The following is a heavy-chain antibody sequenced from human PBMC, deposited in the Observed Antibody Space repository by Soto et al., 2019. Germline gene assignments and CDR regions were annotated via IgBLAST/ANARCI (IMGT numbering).Heavy chain of an antibody. D-gene: IGHD6-19*01. V-gene: IGHV3-7*05. CDR2: IKDDGGDE. J-gene: IGHJ5*02. Sequence: EVQLVESGGGLVQPGGSLRLSCAASGFTFSPYWMSWVRQAPGKGLEWVAIIKDDGGDELYLEAVRGRFTISRDNAKKSLYLAMDSLRVEDTAVYYCAGGSGWISDPWGQGTLVTVSS. CDR3: AGGSGWISDP. CDR1: GFTFSPYW.